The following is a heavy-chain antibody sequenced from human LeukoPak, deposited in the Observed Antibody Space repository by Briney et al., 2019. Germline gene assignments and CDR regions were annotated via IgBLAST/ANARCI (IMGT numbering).Heavy chain of an antibody. CDR2: VSGVGGGST. Sequence: GGSLRLSCAASGFTFNNYAMSWVRQAPGKGLEWVSSVSGVGGGSTYYADSVKGRFTISRDNSKKTLHLQMHSLSAEDTAVYHCAKVRGPFIAALGTSAADAAFDFWGQGTMVTVSS. CDR1: GFTFNNYA. CDR3: AKVRGPFIAALGTSAADAAFDF. D-gene: IGHD6-13*01. J-gene: IGHJ3*01. V-gene: IGHV3-23*01.